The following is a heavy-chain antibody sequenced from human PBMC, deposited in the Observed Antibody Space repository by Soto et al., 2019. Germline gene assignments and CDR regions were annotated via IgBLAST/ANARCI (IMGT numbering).Heavy chain of an antibody. CDR2: ITASGGST. D-gene: IGHD1-1*01. CDR3: AKCIQVSWNQDAFHI. V-gene: IGHV3-23*01. J-gene: IGHJ3*02. CDR1: GFTFSSYS. Sequence: GGSLRLSCVASGFTFSSYSMSWVRQAPGKGLEWVSHITASGGSTSYADSVKGRFTISRDTSRNTLYLQMNSLGADDTAVYYCAKCIQVSWNQDAFHIWGQGTVVTVSS.